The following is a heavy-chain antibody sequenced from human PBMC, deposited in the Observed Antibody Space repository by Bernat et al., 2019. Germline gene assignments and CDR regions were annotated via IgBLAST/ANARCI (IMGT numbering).Heavy chain of an antibody. D-gene: IGHD6-19*01. CDR1: GFTFSSYG. CDR3: AKGVVGTSLKRSPLDY. J-gene: IGHJ4*02. CDR2: ISYDGSNK. V-gene: IGHV3-30*18. Sequence: QVQLVESGGGVVQPGRSLRLSCAASGFTFSSYGMHWVRQAPGKGLEWVAVISYDGSNKYYADSVKGRFTISRGNSKNTLYLQMNSLRAEDTAVYYCAKGVVGTSLKRSPLDYWGQGTLITVSS.